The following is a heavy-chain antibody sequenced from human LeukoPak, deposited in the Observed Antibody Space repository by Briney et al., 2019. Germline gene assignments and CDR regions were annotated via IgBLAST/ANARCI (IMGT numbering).Heavy chain of an antibody. V-gene: IGHV4-34*01. D-gene: IGHD2-21*01. CDR3: ARVLAYCGGECYSAPDY. J-gene: IGHJ4*02. CDR2: INHSGST. CDR1: GGSFSCYY. Sequence: SATLSPTCAVYGGSFSCYYWSWSRQPPGKGLEWIGEINHSGSTNYNPSLKGRVTISVDTSKNQFSLKLSSVTAADTAVYYCARVLAYCGGECYSAPDYWGQGTLVTVSS.